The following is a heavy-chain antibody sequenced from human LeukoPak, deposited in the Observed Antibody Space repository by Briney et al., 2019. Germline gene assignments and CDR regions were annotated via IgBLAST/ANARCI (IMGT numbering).Heavy chain of an antibody. CDR1: GGSFSGYY. J-gene: IGHJ6*02. D-gene: IGHD2-2*02. CDR3: ARGYQLLYRNYYYGMDV. CDR2: INHSGST. V-gene: IGHV4-34*01. Sequence: LSETLSLTCAVYGGSFSGYYWSWIRQPPGKGLEWIGEINHSGSTNYNPSLKSRVTISVDTSKNQFSLKLSSVTAADTAVYYCARGYQLLYRNYYYGMDVWGQGTTVTVSS.